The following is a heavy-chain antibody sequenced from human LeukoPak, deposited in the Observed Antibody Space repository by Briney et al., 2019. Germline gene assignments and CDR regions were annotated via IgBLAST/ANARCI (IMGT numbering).Heavy chain of an antibody. CDR3: SRGLDSRKFGY. CDR1: GASFSSGDQY. Sequence: PSETLSLTCTVSGASFSSGDQYWNWIRQRPGEGLEWIGSIHPSGTLYNNPSLESRVTISIDTSKNQFSLNLNSVTAADTAVYFCSRGLDSRKFGYWGQGTLVTVSS. D-gene: IGHD3-22*01. CDR2: IHPSGTL. V-gene: IGHV4-31*03. J-gene: IGHJ4*02.